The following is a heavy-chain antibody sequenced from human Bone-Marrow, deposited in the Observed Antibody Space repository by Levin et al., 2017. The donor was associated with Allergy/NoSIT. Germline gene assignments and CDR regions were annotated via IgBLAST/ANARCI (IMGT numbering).Heavy chain of an antibody. J-gene: IGHJ4*02. CDR1: GFTFSSYA. D-gene: IGHD3-9*01. CDR3: AKDLGSVYYDILTGYDY. CDR2: ISGSGGST. Sequence: GGSLRLSCAASGFTFSSYAMSWVRQAPGKGLEWVSAISGSGGSTYYADSVKGRFTISRDNSKNTLYLQMNSLRAEDTAVYYCAKDLGSVYYDILTGYDYWGQGTLVTVS. V-gene: IGHV3-23*01.